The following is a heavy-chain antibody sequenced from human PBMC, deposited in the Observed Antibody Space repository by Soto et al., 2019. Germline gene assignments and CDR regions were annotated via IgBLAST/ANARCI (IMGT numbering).Heavy chain of an antibody. D-gene: IGHD3-10*01. CDR1: GGSISSYY. V-gene: IGHV4-59*08. CDR3: ARVNRITMVRGVSWFDP. CDR2: IYYSGST. J-gene: IGHJ5*02. Sequence: PSETLSLTCTVSGGSISSYYWSWIRQPPGKGLEWIGYIYYSGSTNYNPSLKSRVTISVDTSKNQFSLKLSSVTAADTAVYYCARVNRITMVRGVSWFDPWGQGTLVTVSS.